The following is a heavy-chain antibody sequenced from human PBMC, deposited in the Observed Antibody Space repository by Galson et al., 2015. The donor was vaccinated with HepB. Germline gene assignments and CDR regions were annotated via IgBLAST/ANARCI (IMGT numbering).Heavy chain of an antibody. CDR2: ISAYNGNT. CDR1: GYTFTSYG. J-gene: IGHJ3*02. CDR3: ARDQEGNWNLQDAFDI. V-gene: IGHV1-18*01. Sequence: SVKVSCKASGYTFTSYGISWVRQAPGQGLEWMGWISAYNGNTNYAQKLQGRVTMTTDTSTSTAYMELRSLRSDDTAVYYCARDQEGNWNLQDAFDIWGQGTMVTVSS. D-gene: IGHD1-1*01.